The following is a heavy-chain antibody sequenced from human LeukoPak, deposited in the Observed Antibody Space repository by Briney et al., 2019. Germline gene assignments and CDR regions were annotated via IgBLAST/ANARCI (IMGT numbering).Heavy chain of an antibody. CDR2: ISAYNGNT. D-gene: IGHD1-26*01. Sequence: ASVKVSCEATGYTFTSYSINWVRQAPGQGLEWMGWISAYNGNTKYAQKLQGRVTMTTDTSTSTAYMELRSLRSDDTAVYYCARGLGGSGSYFLTFDYWVEGTLVTVSS. J-gene: IGHJ4*02. V-gene: IGHV1-18*04. CDR1: GYTFTSYS. CDR3: ARGLGGSGSYFLTFDY.